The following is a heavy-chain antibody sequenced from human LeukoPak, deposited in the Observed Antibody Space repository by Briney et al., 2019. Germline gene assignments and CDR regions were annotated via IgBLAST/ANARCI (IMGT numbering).Heavy chain of an antibody. Sequence: WXWXXXXAXKGLEWIGHINVNEGPNYNPSLRSRVTMSAETSRNQYSRKLRTVNAGDKAIYYCARDGNSYGPDFDYWGQGTLATVS. V-gene: IGHV4-4*07. CDR3: ARDGNSYGPDFDY. D-gene: IGHD3-16*01. J-gene: IGHJ4*02. CDR2: INVNEGP.